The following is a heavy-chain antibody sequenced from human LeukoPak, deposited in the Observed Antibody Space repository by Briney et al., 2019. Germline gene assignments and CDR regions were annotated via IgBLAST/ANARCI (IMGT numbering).Heavy chain of an antibody. CDR1: GFTFSSYA. J-gene: IGHJ5*02. Sequence: PGGSLRLSCAASGFTFSSYAMSWVRQAPGKGLEWVSAISGSGGSTYYADSVKGRFTISRDNSKNTLYLQMNSLRAEDTAVYYCAKDGDRYCSSTSCGQYSGYDWFDPWGQGTLVTVSS. CDR3: AKDGDRYCSSTSCGQYSGYDWFDP. V-gene: IGHV3-23*01. D-gene: IGHD2-2*01. CDR2: ISGSGGST.